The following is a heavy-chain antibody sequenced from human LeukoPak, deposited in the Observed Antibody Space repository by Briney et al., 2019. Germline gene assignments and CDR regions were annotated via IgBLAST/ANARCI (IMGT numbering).Heavy chain of an antibody. J-gene: IGHJ3*02. CDR3: TRYFWSGPRDAFDI. D-gene: IGHD3-3*01. CDR1: GDSINGYY. CDR2: IYYSGST. Sequence: SETLSLTCTVSGDSINGYYWSWIRQPPGKGLEWIGYIYYSGSTTYNASLKSRVTMSVDTSNNQFALKLSSVTAADTAVYYCTRYFWSGPRDAFDIWGQGTMVTVSS. V-gene: IGHV4-59*08.